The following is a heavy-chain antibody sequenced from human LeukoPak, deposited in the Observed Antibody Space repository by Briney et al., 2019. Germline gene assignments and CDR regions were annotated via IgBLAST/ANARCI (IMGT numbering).Heavy chain of an antibody. J-gene: IGHJ3*02. CDR2: ISGGSSII. CDR3: ARDGPEAIDI. CDR1: GFTFSSYR. Sequence: GGSLRLSCAASGFTFSSYRMNWVRQVPGKGLEWVSYISGGSSIISYADSVKGRFTISRDNSKNTLYLQMNSLRAEDTAVYYCARDGPEAIDIWGQGTMVTVSS. D-gene: IGHD1-14*01. V-gene: IGHV3-48*01.